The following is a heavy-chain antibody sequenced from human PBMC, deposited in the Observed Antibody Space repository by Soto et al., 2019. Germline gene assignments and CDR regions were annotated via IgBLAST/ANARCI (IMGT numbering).Heavy chain of an antibody. D-gene: IGHD5-18*01. Sequence: GESLKISCKGSGYSFTSYWISWVRQMPGKGLEWMGRIDPSDSYTNYSPSFQAHVTISADKSISTAYLQWSSLKASDTAMYYCARQKHNVDTVDFDYWGQGTLVTVSS. CDR3: ARQKHNVDTVDFDY. CDR1: GYSFTSYW. V-gene: IGHV5-10-1*01. CDR2: IDPSDSYT. J-gene: IGHJ4*02.